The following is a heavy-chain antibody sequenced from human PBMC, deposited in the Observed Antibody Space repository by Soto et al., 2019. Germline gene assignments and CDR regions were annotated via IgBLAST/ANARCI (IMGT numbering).Heavy chain of an antibody. D-gene: IGHD4-4*01. Sequence: QEQLQESGPGLLKPSQTLSLACAVSGGSISSGGHYWSWIRQHSEKGLEWIGYISSSGSTYYNPSLKSRVTISVDPSKNQVSLNLNSVTAADTAVYYCARSSQSWFFDLWGRGTLVTVSS. CDR2: ISSSGST. CDR3: ARSSQSWFFDL. V-gene: IGHV4-31*11. CDR1: GGSISSGGHY. J-gene: IGHJ2*01.